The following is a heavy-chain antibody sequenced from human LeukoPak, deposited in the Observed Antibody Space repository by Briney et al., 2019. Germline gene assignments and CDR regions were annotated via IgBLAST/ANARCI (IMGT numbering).Heavy chain of an antibody. CDR2: ISAYNGNA. V-gene: IGHV1-18*01. Sequence: GASVKVSCKASGYTFTSYGISWVRQAPGQGLEWMGWISAYNGNANYAQKLQGRVTMTTDTSTSTAYMELRSLRSDDTAVYYCARGSKRFGELWDYFDYWGQGTLVTVSS. CDR1: GYTFTSYG. CDR3: ARGSKRFGELWDYFDY. J-gene: IGHJ4*02. D-gene: IGHD3-10*01.